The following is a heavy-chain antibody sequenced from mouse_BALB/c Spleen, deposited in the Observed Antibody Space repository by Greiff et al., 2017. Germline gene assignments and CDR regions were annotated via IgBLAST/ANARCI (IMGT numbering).Heavy chain of an antibody. CDR1: GYTFTSYT. J-gene: IGHJ4*01. D-gene: IGHD2-10*02. CDR2: INPSSGYT. Sequence: VKLQQSGAELVKPGASVKMSCKASGYTFTSYTMHWVKQRPGQGLEWIGYINPSSGYTEYNQKFKDKTTLTADKSSSTAYMQLSSLTSEDSAVYYCARKYGNYPYAMDYWGQGTTVTVSS. V-gene: IGHV1-4*02. CDR3: ARKYGNYPYAMDY.